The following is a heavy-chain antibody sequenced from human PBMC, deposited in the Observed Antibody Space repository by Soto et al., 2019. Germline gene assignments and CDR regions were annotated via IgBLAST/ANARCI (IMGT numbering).Heavy chain of an antibody. CDR2: ISYNGNNQ. D-gene: IGHD6-19*01. CDR1: GFTLSSYG. V-gene: IGHV3-30*18. CDR3: AKDRGHLAVAAITGGDDFDK. Sequence: QIQLVESGGGVVQPGASQRLSCAASGFTLSSYGMHWVRQAPGKGLEWVAVISYNGNNQYYADSVRGRFTISRDNSKSTLYLQMNSLRAEDTAVYYCAKDRGHLAVAAITGGDDFDKWGQGTMVTVSS. J-gene: IGHJ3*02.